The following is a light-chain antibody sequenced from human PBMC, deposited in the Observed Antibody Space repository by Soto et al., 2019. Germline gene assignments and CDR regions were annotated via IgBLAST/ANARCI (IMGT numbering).Light chain of an antibody. CDR2: KAS. CDR1: QSISSR. V-gene: IGKV1-5*03. CDR3: QHYESYPIT. Sequence: DIQMTQSPSTLSASVGDRVTMTCRASQSISSRLAWYQQKPGKAPNLMIYKASALQSGVPSRFSGSGSGTDFTLTISSLQPDDSATYYCQHYESYPITFGQGTRLEIK. J-gene: IGKJ5*01.